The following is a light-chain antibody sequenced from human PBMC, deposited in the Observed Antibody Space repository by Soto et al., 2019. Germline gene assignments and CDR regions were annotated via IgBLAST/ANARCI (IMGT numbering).Light chain of an antibody. CDR3: QQLNSYPRT. V-gene: IGKV1-9*01. CDR1: QGISSY. Sequence: IQLTQSPSFLSASVGDRVIISCRASQGISSYLAWYQQKPGKAPKLLIYAASTLHSGVPSRFSGSGSGTDFTLTIGSLQPEDFATYYCQQLNSYPRTFGGGTKVDIK. J-gene: IGKJ4*01. CDR2: AAS.